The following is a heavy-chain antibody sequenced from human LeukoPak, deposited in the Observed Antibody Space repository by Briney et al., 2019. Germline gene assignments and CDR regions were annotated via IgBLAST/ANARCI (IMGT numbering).Heavy chain of an antibody. V-gene: IGHV3-30*18. J-gene: IGHJ4*02. CDR1: GFTFSSYG. CDR3: AKDNLPLAVAGTGDY. CDR2: ISYDGSNK. Sequence: GGSLRLSCAASGFTFSSYGMHWVRQAPGKGLEWVAVISYDGSNKYYADSVKGRFTISRDNSKNTLYLQMNSLRAEDTAVYYCAKDNLPLAVAGTGDYWGQRTLVTVSS. D-gene: IGHD6-19*01.